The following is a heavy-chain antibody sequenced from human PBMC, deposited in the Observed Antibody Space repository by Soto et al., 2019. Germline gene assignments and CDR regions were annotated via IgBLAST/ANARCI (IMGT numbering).Heavy chain of an antibody. CDR1: GFTFSSYA. CDR3: AKTSVTPHNYYYYYMDV. Sequence: GGSLRLSCAASGFTFSSYAMSWVRQAPGKGLEWVSAISGSGGSTYYADSVKGRFTISRDNSKNTLYLQMNSLRAEDTAVYYCAKTSVTPHNYYYYYMDVWGKGTTVTVSS. J-gene: IGHJ6*03. D-gene: IGHD4-4*01. V-gene: IGHV3-23*01. CDR2: ISGSGGST.